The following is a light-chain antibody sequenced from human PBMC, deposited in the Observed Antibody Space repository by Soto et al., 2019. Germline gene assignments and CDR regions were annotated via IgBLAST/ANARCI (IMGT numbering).Light chain of an antibody. Sequence: DIQLTQSPSFLSASVGDRVTITCRASQGISSYLAWYQQKPGKAPKLLIYAASTLQSGVPSRFSGSGSGTEFTLTISSLQPEDFAVYYCQQYGSSPGTFGQGTKVEIK. V-gene: IGKV1-9*01. CDR1: QGISSY. CDR3: QQYGSSPGT. CDR2: AAS. J-gene: IGKJ1*01.